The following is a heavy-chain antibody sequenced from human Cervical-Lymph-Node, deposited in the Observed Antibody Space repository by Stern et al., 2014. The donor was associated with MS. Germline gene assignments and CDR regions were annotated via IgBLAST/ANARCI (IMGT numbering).Heavy chain of an antibody. V-gene: IGHV4-61*02. J-gene: IGHJ4*02. CDR2: IHPSGNA. D-gene: IGHD5-18*01. Sequence: VQLVESGPGLVKPSQTLYLTCTLSGGSVSSGRSYWSWITQPAGQGLEGIRRIHPSGNAFYTPSLNHRLTTSLDPTKKQIYLNRTPVTAADTAVYYCASGYRFFESWGQGTLVTVSS. CDR3: ASGYRFFES. CDR1: GGSVSSGRSY.